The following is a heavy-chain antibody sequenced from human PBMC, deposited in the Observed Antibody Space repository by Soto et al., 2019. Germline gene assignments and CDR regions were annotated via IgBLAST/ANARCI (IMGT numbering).Heavy chain of an antibody. J-gene: IGHJ4*02. CDR2: ISGSGGST. CDR1: GFTFSSYG. CDR3: AKEGRYSSSRGYFDY. V-gene: IGHV3-23*01. Sequence: EVQLLESGGGLVQPGGSLRLSCAASGFTFSSYGMSWVRQAPGKGLEWVSGISGSGGSTYYADSVKGRFTISRDNPKTRLYLQMNSLRAEDTAVYYCAKEGRYSSSRGYFDYWGQGTLVTVSS. D-gene: IGHD6-13*01.